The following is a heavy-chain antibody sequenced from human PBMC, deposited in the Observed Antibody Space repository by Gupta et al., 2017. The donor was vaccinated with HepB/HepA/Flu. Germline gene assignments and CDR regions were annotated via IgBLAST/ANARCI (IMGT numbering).Heavy chain of an antibody. Sequence: VQLLESGGGLVQPGGSLTPACAASGFTLTSFVISWVRQAPGKGLEWVSSISDKGGYTYTYYADSVKGRFTISRDNSKNTLYLQMSSLRAEDTAVYYCAKDRRDFDYWGQGTLVTVSS. CDR3: AKDRRDFDY. J-gene: IGHJ4*02. CDR2: ISDKGGYTYT. CDR1: GFTLTSFV. V-gene: IGHV3-23*01.